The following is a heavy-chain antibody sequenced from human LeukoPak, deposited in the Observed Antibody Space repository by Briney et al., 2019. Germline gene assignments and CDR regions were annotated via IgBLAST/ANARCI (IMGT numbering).Heavy chain of an antibody. J-gene: IGHJ6*03. CDR1: GFTFSSYE. CDR2: ISSSGSTI. V-gene: IGHV3-48*03. CDR3: ARDPYSGNYGTYYYYYMDV. D-gene: IGHD1-26*01. Sequence: GSLRLSCAASGFTFSSYEMNWVRQAPGKGLEWVSYISSSGSTIYYADSVKGRFTISRDNAKNSLYLQMDSLGPEDTAVYYCARDPYSGNYGTYYYYYMDVWGKGPRSPSP.